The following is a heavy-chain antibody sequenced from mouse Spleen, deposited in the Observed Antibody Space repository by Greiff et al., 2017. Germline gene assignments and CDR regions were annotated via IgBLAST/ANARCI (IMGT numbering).Heavy chain of an antibody. CDR2: IYPGDGDT. V-gene: IGHV1-82*01. D-gene: IGHD2-1*01. Sequence: VQPQESGPELVKPGASVKISCKASGYAFRSSRMNWVKQRPGKGLEWIGRIYPGDGDTNYNGKFKGKATLTADKSSSTAYMQLSSLTSEDSAVYFCAREDGNYSFDYWGQGTTLTVSS. CDR1: GYAFRSSR. CDR3: AREDGNYSFDY. J-gene: IGHJ2*01.